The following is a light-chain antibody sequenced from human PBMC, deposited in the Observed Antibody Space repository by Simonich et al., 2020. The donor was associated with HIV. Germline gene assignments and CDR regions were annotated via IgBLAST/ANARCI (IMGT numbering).Light chain of an antibody. J-gene: IGLJ1*01. CDR3: QSTDSSGTYV. Sequence: SYELTQPPSVSVSPGQTARITCSGDALPKPSAYWYQQMPGQAPVLVIYKDDERPSGIPERFSVSSSGTTVTLTISGVQAEDEADYYCQSTDSSGTYVFGTGTKVTVL. CDR2: KDD. CDR1: ALPKPS. V-gene: IGLV3-25*03.